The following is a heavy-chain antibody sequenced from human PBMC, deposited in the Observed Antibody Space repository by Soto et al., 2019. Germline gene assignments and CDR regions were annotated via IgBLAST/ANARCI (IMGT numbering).Heavy chain of an antibody. V-gene: IGHV1-24*01. J-gene: IGHJ4*02. CDR2: FDPEDGET. CDR1: AYTLTELS. CDR3: ATGPYSGSYYEPPPLDY. Sequence: ASVKVSCKAAAYTLTELSMDWVRQAPGKGLEWMGGFDPEDGETIYAQKFQGRVTMTEDTSTDTAYMELSSLRSEDTAVYYCATGPYSGSYYEPPPLDYWGQGTLVTVSS. D-gene: IGHD1-26*01.